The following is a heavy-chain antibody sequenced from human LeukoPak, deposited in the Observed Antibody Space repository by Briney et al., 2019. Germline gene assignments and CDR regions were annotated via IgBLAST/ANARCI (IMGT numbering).Heavy chain of an antibody. CDR1: GGSISSGGYY. J-gene: IGHJ3*02. V-gene: IGHV4-31*03. CDR2: IYYSGST. D-gene: IGHD3-22*01. Sequence: SETLSLTCTVSGGSISSGGYYWSWIRQHPGKGLEWIGYIYYSGSTYYNPSLKSRVTISVDTSKNQFSLKLSSVTAADTAVYYCARAPPNYYDSSGYDAFDIWGQGTMVTVSS. CDR3: ARAPPNYYDSSGYDAFDI.